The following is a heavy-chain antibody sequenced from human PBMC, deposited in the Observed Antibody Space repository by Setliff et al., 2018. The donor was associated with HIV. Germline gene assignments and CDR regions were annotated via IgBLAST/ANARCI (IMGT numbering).Heavy chain of an antibody. CDR3: VRHVWSDDFLVPGWFDS. D-gene: IGHD3-3*01. J-gene: IGHJ5*01. V-gene: IGHV4-39*01. Sequence: SETLSLTCTVSGGSIIDSRYFWGWIRQPPGKGLEWIGSVYYSGITYYSSSLKSRVTVCVDTSRIQFSLKLTSVTAADTAVYKCVRHVWSDDFLVPGWFDSWSQGTLVTVSS. CDR2: VYYSGIT. CDR1: GGSIIDSRYF.